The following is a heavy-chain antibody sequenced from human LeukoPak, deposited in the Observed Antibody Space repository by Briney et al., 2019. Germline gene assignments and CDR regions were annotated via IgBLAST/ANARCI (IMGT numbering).Heavy chain of an antibody. V-gene: IGHV6-1*01. CDR1: GNGVSSKSVD. Sequence: SQIISRICPISGNGVSSKSVDLNCISQSPSKGLEWLGRTYYRSKWYNEYSVSVKSRITINPDTSKNQLSLQLNSATPEDTAVYYCAREKDYIGFDYWGQGTLVTVSS. J-gene: IGHJ4*02. CDR2: TYYRSKWYN. D-gene: IGHD4-11*01. CDR3: AREKDYIGFDY.